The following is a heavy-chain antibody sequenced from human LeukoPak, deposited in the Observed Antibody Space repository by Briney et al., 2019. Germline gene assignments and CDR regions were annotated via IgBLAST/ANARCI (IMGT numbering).Heavy chain of an antibody. V-gene: IGHV1-18*01. Sequence: VASVKVSCKASGYTFTSYGISWVRQAPGQGLEWMGWISAYNGNTNYAQKLQGRVTMTTDTSTSTAYMELRSLRSDDTAVYYCARELERGPPDAFDIWGQGAMVTVSS. CDR1: GYTFTSYG. J-gene: IGHJ3*02. CDR2: ISAYNGNT. CDR3: ARELERGPPDAFDI. D-gene: IGHD1-1*01.